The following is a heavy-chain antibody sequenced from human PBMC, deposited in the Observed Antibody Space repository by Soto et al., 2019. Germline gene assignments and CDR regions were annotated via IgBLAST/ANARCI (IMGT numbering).Heavy chain of an antibody. CDR2: INSSGGST. CDR3: ARDSTAAGTPFDY. V-gene: IGHV1-46*03. D-gene: IGHD6-13*01. CDR1: AYTFTSYY. J-gene: IGHJ4*02. Sequence: QVQLVQSGAEVKKPGASVKVSCKASAYTFTSYYMHWVRQAPGQGLEWMGIINSSGGSTSYAQKFEGRVTMTRDTSTSTVYMELSSLRSEDTAVYYCARDSTAAGTPFDYWGQGTLVTVSS.